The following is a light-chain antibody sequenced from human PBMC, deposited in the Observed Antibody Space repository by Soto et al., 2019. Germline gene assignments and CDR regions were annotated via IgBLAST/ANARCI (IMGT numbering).Light chain of an antibody. CDR3: CSYAGSYTLL. CDR1: SSDVGNYNY. J-gene: IGLJ2*01. V-gene: IGLV2-11*01. CDR2: DVS. Sequence: QSVLTQRRSVSGSPGQSVTISCTGTSSDVGNYNYVSWYQQHPGKAPKVMIYDVSKRPSGVPDRFSGSKSGNTASLTISGLQAEDEADYYCCSYAGSYTLLFGGGTKVTVL.